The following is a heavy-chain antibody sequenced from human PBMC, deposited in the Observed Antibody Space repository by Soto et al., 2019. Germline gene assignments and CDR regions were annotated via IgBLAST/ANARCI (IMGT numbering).Heavy chain of an antibody. CDR1: GYSFTSYW. CDR2: IYPGDSDT. J-gene: IGHJ4*02. CDR3: ARPVGITGITGAYFDY. D-gene: IGHD1-20*01. Sequence: GESLKISCKGSGYSFTSYWIGWVRQMPGKGLEWMGIIYPGDSDTRYSPSFQGQVTISADKSISTAYLQWSSLKASDTAMYYCARPVGITGITGAYFDYWGQGTLVTVSS. V-gene: IGHV5-51*01.